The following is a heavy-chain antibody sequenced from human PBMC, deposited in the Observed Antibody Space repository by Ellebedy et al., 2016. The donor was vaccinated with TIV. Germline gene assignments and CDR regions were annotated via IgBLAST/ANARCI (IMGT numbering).Heavy chain of an antibody. V-gene: IGHV4-38-2*02. Sequence: SETLSLTXTVSGYSISSGYYWGWIRQPPGKGLEWIGSIYHSGSTYYNPSLKSRVTISVDTSKNQFSLKLSSVTAADTAVYYCARGRGAFDYWGQGTLVTVSS. CDR2: IYHSGST. CDR3: ARGRGAFDY. J-gene: IGHJ4*02. CDR1: GYSISSGYY. D-gene: IGHD3-10*01.